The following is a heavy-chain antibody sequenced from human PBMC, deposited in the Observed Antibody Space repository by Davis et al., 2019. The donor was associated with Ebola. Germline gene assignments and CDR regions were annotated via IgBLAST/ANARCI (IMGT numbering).Heavy chain of an antibody. V-gene: IGHV1/OR15-3*02. J-gene: IGHJ5*02. D-gene: IGHD1-26*01. CDR3: ARDSGSYFSWFDP. CDR2: INAGNGNT. CDR1: GYNFNDYY. Sequence: AASVKVSCKASGYNFNDYYMHWVRQAPGQGLEWMGRINAGNGNTKYSQKFQGRVTITRDTSASTAYMELSSLRSEDTAVYYCARDSGSYFSWFDPWGQGTLVTVSS.